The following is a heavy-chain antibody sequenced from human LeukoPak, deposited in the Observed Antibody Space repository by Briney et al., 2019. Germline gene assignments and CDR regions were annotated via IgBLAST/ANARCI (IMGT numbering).Heavy chain of an antibody. CDR1: GGSISTYY. CDR3: ARSWGRKGTPFDY. Sequence: PSETLSLTCTVSGGSISTYYWSWIRQPPGKGLEWIGYIYTSGSTDYNPSLKSRVTISLDTSNNQFSLNLNSVTAADTAVYYCARSWGRKGTPFDYWGQGILVTVSS. J-gene: IGHJ4*02. V-gene: IGHV4-4*09. D-gene: IGHD3-16*01. CDR2: IYTSGST.